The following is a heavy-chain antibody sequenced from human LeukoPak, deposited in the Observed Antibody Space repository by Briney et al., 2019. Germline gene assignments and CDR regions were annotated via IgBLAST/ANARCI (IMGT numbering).Heavy chain of an antibody. CDR1: GGSISSGDYY. Sequence: SETLSLTCTVSGGSISSGDYYWSWIRQPPGKGLEWFGYIYYSGSTYYNPSLKSRVTISVDTSKNQFSLKLSSVTAADTAVYYCALQSRYYDSSGYYIYHAFDIWGQGTMVTVSS. J-gene: IGHJ3*02. CDR3: ALQSRYYDSSGYYIYHAFDI. CDR2: IYYSGST. D-gene: IGHD3-22*01. V-gene: IGHV4-30-4*01.